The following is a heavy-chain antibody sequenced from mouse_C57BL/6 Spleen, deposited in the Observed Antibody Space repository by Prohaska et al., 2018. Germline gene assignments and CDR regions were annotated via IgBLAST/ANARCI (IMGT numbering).Heavy chain of an antibody. CDR2: INSVCSAI. D-gene: IGHD1-1*02. Sequence: EVQLLETGGGLVQPGGSRGLSCEGSGFTFSGFWMSWVRQTPGKTLGGIGDINSVCSAINYAPSIKDRFTIFRDNDKSTLYLQMSNVRSEDTATYFCMRYGGNYWYFDVWGTGTTVTVSS. CDR3: MRYGGNYWYFDV. CDR1: GFTFSGFW. J-gene: IGHJ1*03. V-gene: IGHV11-2*01.